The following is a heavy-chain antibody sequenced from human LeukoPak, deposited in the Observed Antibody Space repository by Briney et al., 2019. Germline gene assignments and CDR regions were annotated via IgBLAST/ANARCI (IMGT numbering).Heavy chain of an antibody. CDR1: GFTFSSYW. Sequence: GGSLRLSCAASGFTFSSYWMSWVRQAPGKGLEWVANIKQDGSEKYYVDSVKGRFTISRDNAKNSLYLQMNSLRAEDTAVYYCAAQGGTVWWLPGYWGQGTLVTVSS. CDR3: AAQGGTVWWLPGY. CDR2: IKQDGSEK. J-gene: IGHJ4*02. D-gene: IGHD5-12*01. V-gene: IGHV3-7*01.